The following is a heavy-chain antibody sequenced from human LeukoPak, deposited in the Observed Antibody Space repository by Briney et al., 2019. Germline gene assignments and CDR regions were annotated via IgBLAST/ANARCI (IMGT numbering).Heavy chain of an antibody. CDR1: GFTFSSYW. Sequence: PGGSLRLSCAASGFTFSSYWMSWVRQAPGKGLEWVGRIKKKTDAGTTDYAAPVKGRFTISRDDSRNTLYVQMNSLGTEDTAVYYCITEGYSYGYHSFDIWGQGTMVTVSS. J-gene: IGHJ3*02. V-gene: IGHV3-15*01. CDR2: IKKKTDAGTT. D-gene: IGHD5-18*01. CDR3: ITEGYSYGYHSFDI.